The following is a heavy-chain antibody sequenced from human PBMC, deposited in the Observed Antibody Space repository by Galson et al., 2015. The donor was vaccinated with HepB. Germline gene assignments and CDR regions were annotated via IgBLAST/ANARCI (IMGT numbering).Heavy chain of an antibody. D-gene: IGHD1-26*01. J-gene: IGHJ4*02. CDR2: TYYRSKWYN. CDR3: ARGGSYNLDY. CDR1: GDSVSSKSAA. V-gene: IGHV6-1*01. Sequence: AISGDSVSSKSAAWNWIRQSPSRGLEWLGRTYYRSKWYNGYADSVKSRISINPDTSKNQFSLQLNSVTPEDTAVYYCARGGSYNLDYWGQGSLVTVSS.